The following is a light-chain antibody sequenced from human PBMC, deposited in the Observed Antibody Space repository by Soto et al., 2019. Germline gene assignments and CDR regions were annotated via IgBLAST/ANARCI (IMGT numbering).Light chain of an antibody. CDR3: QQYKSYSQT. Sequence: DIQMTQSPSTLSASVGDRVTITCRASQSISTWLAWYQQKPGNAPKLLIYKASSLESGVPSRFSGSGSGTDFTRTISSLQPDDLATYYCQQYKSYSQTFGQGTKVEIK. CDR2: KAS. CDR1: QSISTW. J-gene: IGKJ1*01. V-gene: IGKV1-5*03.